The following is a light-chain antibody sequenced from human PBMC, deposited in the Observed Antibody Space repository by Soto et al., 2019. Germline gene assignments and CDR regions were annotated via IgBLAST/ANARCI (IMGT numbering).Light chain of an antibody. Sequence: EIVLTQSPATLSSFPGERVTLSCRASQTLSNRLAWYQHNPGQAPRLLIYVTSNRATGIPARFSGSGSGTDYTLTISSLEPEDSAVYYCHQRQSWPRTFGQGTKVEIK. CDR2: VTS. J-gene: IGKJ1*01. V-gene: IGKV3-11*01. CDR1: QTLSNR. CDR3: HQRQSWPRT.